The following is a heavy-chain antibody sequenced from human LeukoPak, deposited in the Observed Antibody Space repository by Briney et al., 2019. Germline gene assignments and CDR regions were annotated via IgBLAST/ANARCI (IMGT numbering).Heavy chain of an antibody. Sequence: KPSETLSLTCTVSGGSISSSSYYWGWIRQPPGKGLEWIGSIYYSGSTYYNPSLKSRVTISVDTSKNQFSLKLSSVTAADTAVYYCARAEASGTISFAFDYWGQGTLVTVSS. CDR1: GGSISSSSYY. CDR2: IYYSGST. V-gene: IGHV4-39*01. D-gene: IGHD3-3*01. CDR3: ARAEASGTISFAFDY. J-gene: IGHJ4*02.